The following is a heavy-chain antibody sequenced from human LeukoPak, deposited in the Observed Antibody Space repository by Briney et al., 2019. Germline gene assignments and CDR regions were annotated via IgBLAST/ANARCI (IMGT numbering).Heavy chain of an antibody. CDR1: GYTFNTYG. V-gene: IGHV1-18*01. Sequence: GASVKVSCKASGYTFNTYGVSWVRQAPGQGLEWMGWISSYNGNTDYAENLQGRVTMTTDTSTSTAYMELRSLRSDDTAVYYCARKEDGPYYYYAMDVWGQGTTVTVSS. J-gene: IGHJ6*02. D-gene: IGHD5-24*01. CDR2: ISSYNGNT. CDR3: ARKEDGPYYYYAMDV.